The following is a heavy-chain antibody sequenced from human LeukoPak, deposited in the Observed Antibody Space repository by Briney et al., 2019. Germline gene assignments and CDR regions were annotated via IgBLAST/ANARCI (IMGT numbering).Heavy chain of an antibody. V-gene: IGHV3-7*05. CDR3: ATDLGSSRPNF. CDR1: GFSFNSYW. J-gene: IGHJ4*02. D-gene: IGHD6-13*01. CDR2: IKQDGSEK. Sequence: GGSLRLSCAASGFSFNSYWMTWVRQAPGKGLEWVANIKQDGSEKYYADSAKGRFTISRDNAKNSLYLQMNSLRAEDTAFYYCATDLGSSRPNFWGQRTLVTVSS.